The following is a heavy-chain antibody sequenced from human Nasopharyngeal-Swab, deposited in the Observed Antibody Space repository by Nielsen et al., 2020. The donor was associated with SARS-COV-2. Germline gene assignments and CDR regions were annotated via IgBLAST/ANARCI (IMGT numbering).Heavy chain of an antibody. CDR1: GGSFSGYY. Sequence: SQTLSLTCAVYGGSFSGYYWSWIRQPPGKGLEWIEYIYYSGSTYYNPSLKSRVTISVDTSKNQFSLKLSSVTAADTAVYYCARGFRRYGSGSYRENWFDPWGQGTLVTVSS. V-gene: IGHV4-34*01. D-gene: IGHD3-10*01. CDR3: ARGFRRYGSGSYRENWFDP. J-gene: IGHJ5*02. CDR2: IYYSGST.